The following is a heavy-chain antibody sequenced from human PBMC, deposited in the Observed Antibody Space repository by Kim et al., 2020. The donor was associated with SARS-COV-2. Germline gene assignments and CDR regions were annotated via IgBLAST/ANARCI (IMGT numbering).Heavy chain of an antibody. V-gene: IGHV3-33*01. D-gene: IGHD5-18*01. CDR3: ARVGYDRALDTAMVTRGIGYYYYGMDV. CDR2: IWYDGSNK. Sequence: GGSLRLSCAASGFTFSSYGMHWVRQAPGKGLECVAVIWYDGSNKYYADSVKGRFTISRDNSKNTLYLQMNSLRAEDTAVYYCARVGYDRALDTAMVTRGIGYYYYGMDVWGQGTTVTVSS. CDR1: GFTFSSYG. J-gene: IGHJ6*02.